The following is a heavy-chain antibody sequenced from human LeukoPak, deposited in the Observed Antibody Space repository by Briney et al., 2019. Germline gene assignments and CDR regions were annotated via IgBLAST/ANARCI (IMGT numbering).Heavy chain of an antibody. CDR2: ISGSCGST. V-gene: IGHV3-23*01. CDR1: GFTFSCYA. CDR3: ARSAVDIVATVCFDY. J-gene: IGHJ4*01. D-gene: IGHD5-12*01. Sequence: GGSLRLSCAACGFTFSCYAMSWVGEARGKGVEGCLAISGSCGSTYYADSVQGRFTTFTDDSKNTLYLQMNSLRAEDTAVYYCARSAVDIVATVCFDYWGHGTLVTVSS.